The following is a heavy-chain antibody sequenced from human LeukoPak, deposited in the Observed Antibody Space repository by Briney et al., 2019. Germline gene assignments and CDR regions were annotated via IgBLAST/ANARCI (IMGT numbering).Heavy chain of an antibody. J-gene: IGHJ5*02. V-gene: IGHV4-39*01. CDR1: GGSISSSNYY. CDR2: IYYSGNT. D-gene: IGHD2-2*02. Sequence: PSETLSLTCTVSGGSISSSNYYWGWIRQPPGKGLEWIGSIYYSGNTYYNPSLKSRVTISVDTSKNQFSLKLSSVTAADTAVYYCATRRGYCSTTICYIWFDPWGQGTLVTVPS. CDR3: ATRRGYCSTTICYIWFDP.